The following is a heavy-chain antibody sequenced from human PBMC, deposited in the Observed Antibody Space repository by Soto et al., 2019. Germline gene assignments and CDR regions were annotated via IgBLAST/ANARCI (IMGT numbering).Heavy chain of an antibody. CDR1: GGSFSPNY. CDR3: ARHNYDGSGYYYYYYGMDV. J-gene: IGHJ6*02. CDR2: IYYDGTA. V-gene: IGHV4-59*08. Sequence: SENLSLTCTVSGGSFSPNYWSWIRLPSGKGLEWVGYIYYDGTARHNPSLKSRVTISLETSRSQFSLRLSSVTAADTAVYYCARHNYDGSGYYYYYYGMDVWGQGTTVT. D-gene: IGHD3-22*01.